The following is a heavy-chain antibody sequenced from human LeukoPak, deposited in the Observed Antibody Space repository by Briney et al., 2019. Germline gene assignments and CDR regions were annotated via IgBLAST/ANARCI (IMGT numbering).Heavy chain of an antibody. CDR1: GYSFTSYW. D-gene: IGHD2-2*01. V-gene: IGHV5-51*01. Sequence: GESLKISRKGSGYSFTSYWIGWVRQMPGKGLEWMGIIYPGDSDTRYSPSFQGQVTISADKSISTAYLQWSSLKASDTAMYYCARHDPSCSSTSCYALWGQGTLVTVSS. J-gene: IGHJ4*02. CDR3: ARHDPSCSSTSCYAL. CDR2: IYPGDSDT.